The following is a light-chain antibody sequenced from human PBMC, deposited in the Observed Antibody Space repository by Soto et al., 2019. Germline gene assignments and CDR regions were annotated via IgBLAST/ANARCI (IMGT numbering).Light chain of an antibody. J-gene: IGKJ5*01. Sequence: EIVLTQSPGTLSLSPGERATLSCRASQSVSSSYLAWYQQKPGQAPRLLIYGASSRATGIPDGFSGSGSGTDFTLTISRLEPEDFAVYYCQQRSNWPITFGQGTRLEIK. CDR1: QSVSSSY. V-gene: IGKV3D-20*02. CDR3: QQRSNWPIT. CDR2: GAS.